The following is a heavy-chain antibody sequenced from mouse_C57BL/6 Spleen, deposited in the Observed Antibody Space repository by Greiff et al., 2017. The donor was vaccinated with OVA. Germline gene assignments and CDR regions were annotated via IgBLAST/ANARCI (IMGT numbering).Heavy chain of an antibody. CDR1: GFTFTDYY. D-gene: IGHD1-1*01. J-gene: IGHJ3*01. V-gene: IGHV7-3*01. Sequence: EVQLVESGGGLVQPGGSLSLSCAASGFTFTDYYMSWVRQPPGKALEWLGFIRNKANGYTTEYSASVKGRFTISRDNSQSILYLQMNALRAEDSATYYCASSYGSSPWFAYWGQGTLVTVSA. CDR2: IRNKANGYTT. CDR3: ASSYGSSPWFAY.